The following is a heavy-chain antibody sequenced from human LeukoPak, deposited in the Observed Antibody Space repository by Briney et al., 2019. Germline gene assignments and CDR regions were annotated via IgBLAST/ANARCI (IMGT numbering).Heavy chain of an antibody. J-gene: IGHJ4*02. D-gene: IGHD3-22*01. CDR3: AKVDSSGYYQTSFDY. V-gene: IGHV3-9*01. Sequence: PGGSLRLSCAASGFTFGTYGMHWVRQAPGKGLEWVSGISWNSGSIGYADSVKGRFTISRDNAKNSLYLQMNSLRAEDTALYYCAKVDSSGYYQTSFDYWGQGTLVTVSS. CDR2: ISWNSGSI. CDR1: GFTFGTYG.